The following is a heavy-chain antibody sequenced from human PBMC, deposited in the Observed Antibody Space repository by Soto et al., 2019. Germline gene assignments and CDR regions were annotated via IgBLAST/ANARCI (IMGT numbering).Heavy chain of an antibody. CDR3: ARTHKVVPSDLFCRDV. CDR1: GYTFTDYA. CDR2: INTESGNT. V-gene: IGHV1-3*04. Sequence: ASVKVSCKASGYTFTDYAIHWLRQAPGQGLEWMGWINTESGNTKYSQRFQDRVCFTRGTSASAVNMELTSLKFQDMTVYSSARTHKVVPSDLFCRDVWGQETTVTVSS. J-gene: IGHJ6*02. D-gene: IGHD2-15*01.